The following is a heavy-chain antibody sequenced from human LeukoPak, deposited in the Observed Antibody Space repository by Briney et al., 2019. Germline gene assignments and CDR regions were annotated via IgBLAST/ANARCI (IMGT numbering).Heavy chain of an antibody. Sequence: GGSLRLSCAASGFTFSSYAMHWVRQAPGKGLEWVAVISYDGSNKYYADSVKGRFTISRDNSKNTLYLQMNSLRAEDTAVYYCAKWEYYGSGSYFYYYGMDVWGQGTTVTVSS. J-gene: IGHJ6*02. CDR1: GFTFSSYA. CDR3: AKWEYYGSGSYFYYYGMDV. V-gene: IGHV3-30*04. D-gene: IGHD3-10*01. CDR2: ISYDGSNK.